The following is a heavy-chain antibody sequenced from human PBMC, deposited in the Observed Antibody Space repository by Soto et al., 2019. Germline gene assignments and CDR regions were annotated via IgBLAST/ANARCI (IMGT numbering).Heavy chain of an antibody. J-gene: IGHJ4*02. Sequence: QVTLKESGPVLVKPTETLTLTCTVSGFSLSNARMGVSWIRQPPGKALEWLAHIFSNDEKSYSTSLKSRLTISKDTSKSQVVLTMTNMDPVDTATYYCARIILIGEDCSGGSCYGYFDYCGQGTLVTVSS. CDR3: ARIILIGEDCSGGSCYGYFDY. D-gene: IGHD2-15*01. CDR2: IFSNDEK. V-gene: IGHV2-26*01. CDR1: GFSLSNARMG.